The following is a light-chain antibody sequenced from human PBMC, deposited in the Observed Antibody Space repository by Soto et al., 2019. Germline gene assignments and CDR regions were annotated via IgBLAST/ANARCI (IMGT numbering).Light chain of an antibody. J-gene: IGLJ3*02. CDR2: FDD. CDR3: AAWDDSLNGPV. Sequence: QSMLTQPPSVSAAPRQRVTISCSGSSSNIGNNAVNWYRQVPGKAPKLLIHFDDRVASGISDRFSGSKSGTSASLAISGLQSEDEADYYCAAWDDSLNGPVFGGGTKVTVL. CDR1: SSNIGNNA. V-gene: IGLV1-36*01.